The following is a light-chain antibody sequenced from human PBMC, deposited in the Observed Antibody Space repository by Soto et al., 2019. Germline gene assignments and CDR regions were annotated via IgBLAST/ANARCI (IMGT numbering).Light chain of an antibody. Sequence: QSALTQPPSVSGSPGQSITISCTGSSSDVGSYKYVTWYQQYPGKAPKLIVYEVSNRPSGVSNRFSGSKSGNTASLTISGLQAVDEADYYCSSYTSRSTLVFGGGTKVTVL. V-gene: IGLV2-14*01. CDR1: SSDVGSYKY. CDR2: EVS. CDR3: SSYTSRSTLV. J-gene: IGLJ2*01.